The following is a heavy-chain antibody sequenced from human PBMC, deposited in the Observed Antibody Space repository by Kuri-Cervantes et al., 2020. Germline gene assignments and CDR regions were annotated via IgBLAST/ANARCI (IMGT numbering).Heavy chain of an antibody. Sequence: SVKVSCKASGGTFSSYTIGWVRQAPGQGLEWMGRIIPILGIANYAQKFQGRVTITADKSTSTAYMELSSLRSEDTAVYYCARVSLGFLRGWFDPWGQGTLVTVSS. CDR2: IIPILGIA. D-gene: IGHD3-10*01. CDR1: GGTFSSYT. V-gene: IGHV1-69*02. J-gene: IGHJ5*02. CDR3: ARVSLGFLRGWFDP.